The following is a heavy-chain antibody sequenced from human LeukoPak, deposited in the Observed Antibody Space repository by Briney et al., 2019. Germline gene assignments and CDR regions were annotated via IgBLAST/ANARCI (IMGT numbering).Heavy chain of an antibody. J-gene: IGHJ4*02. V-gene: IGHV4-59*01. CDR3: ARGAFYFDY. CDR1: GGSISGSY. Sequence: SETLSLTCTVSGGSISGSYWNWIRQPPGKGLEWIGYIYYSGNTNYNPSLKSRVTISLDMSKNHFSLKLTSVTAADTAVYYCARGAFYFDYWGQGTRVTVSS. CDR2: IYYSGNT.